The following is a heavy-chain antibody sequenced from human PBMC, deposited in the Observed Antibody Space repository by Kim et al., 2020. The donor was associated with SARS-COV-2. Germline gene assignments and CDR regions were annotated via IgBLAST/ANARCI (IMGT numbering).Heavy chain of an antibody. V-gene: IGHV1-3*01. D-gene: IGHD3-10*01. Sequence: ASVKVSCKASGYTFTSYAMHWVRQAPGQRLEWMGWINAGNGNTKYSQKFQGRVTITRDTSASTAYMELSSLRSEDTAVYYCARTHLWFGELSPFDYWGQGTLVTVSS. CDR3: ARTHLWFGELSPFDY. J-gene: IGHJ4*02. CDR2: INAGNGNT. CDR1: GYTFTSYA.